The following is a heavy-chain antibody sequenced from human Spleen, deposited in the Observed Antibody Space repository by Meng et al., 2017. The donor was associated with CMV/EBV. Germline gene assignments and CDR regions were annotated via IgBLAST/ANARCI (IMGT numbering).Heavy chain of an antibody. CDR2: IIPILRVP. D-gene: IGHD2-2*01. CDR1: GYTFTSYG. V-gene: IGHV1-69*10. CDR3: ARSAQLHGFDY. Sequence: SVKVSCKASGYTFTSYGISWVRQAPGQGLEWMGGIIPILRVPHYAQKFQDIVTITADLSTSTAYVELNSLRSEDTAVYYCARSAQLHGFDYWGQGTLVTVSS. J-gene: IGHJ4*01.